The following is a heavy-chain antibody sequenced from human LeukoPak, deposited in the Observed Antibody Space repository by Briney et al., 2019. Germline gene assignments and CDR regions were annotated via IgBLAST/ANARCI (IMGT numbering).Heavy chain of an antibody. J-gene: IGHJ4*02. CDR3: ARLVAFDSSGQGVYFDY. CDR1: GSSISSYY. V-gene: IGHV4-59*05. Sequence: PSETLSHTCTVSGSSISSYYWSWIRQPPGKGLEWIGSIDYSGSTYYNPSLKSRVTISVDTSKNQFSLKLSSVTAADTAVYYCARLVAFDSSGQGVYFDYWGQGTLVTVSS. D-gene: IGHD3-22*01. CDR2: IDYSGST.